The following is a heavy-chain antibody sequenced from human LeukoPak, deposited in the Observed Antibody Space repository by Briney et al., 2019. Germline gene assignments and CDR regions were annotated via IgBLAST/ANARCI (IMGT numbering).Heavy chain of an antibody. V-gene: IGHV4-34*01. CDR1: GGSFSGYY. CDR2: INHSGST. D-gene: IGHD4-17*01. J-gene: IGHJ4*02. Sequence: NPSETLSLTCAVYGGSFSGYYWSWIRQPPGKGLEWIGEINHSGSTNYNPSLKSRVTISVDTSKNQFSLKLSSVTAADTAVYYCARATRTVTTVFDYWGQGTLVTVSS. CDR3: ARATRTVTTVFDY.